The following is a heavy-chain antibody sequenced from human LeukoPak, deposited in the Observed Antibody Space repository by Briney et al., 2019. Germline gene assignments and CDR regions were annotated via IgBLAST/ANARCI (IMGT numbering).Heavy chain of an antibody. D-gene: IGHD5-18*01. Sequence: GESLKISCKGSGYSFTSYWIGWVRQMPGKGLEWMGIIYPGDSDTRYSTSFQGQVTISADKSISTAYLQWSSLKASDTAMYYCGRQTNTAMVEPWGQGTLVTVSS. J-gene: IGHJ5*02. CDR1: GYSFTSYW. CDR3: GRQTNTAMVEP. CDR2: IYPGDSDT. V-gene: IGHV5-51*01.